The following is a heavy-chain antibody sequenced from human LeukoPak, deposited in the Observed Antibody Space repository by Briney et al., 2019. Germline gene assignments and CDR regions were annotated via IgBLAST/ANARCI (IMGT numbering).Heavy chain of an antibody. CDR3: ARVERDCSSTSCYVLGYYYYYGMDV. D-gene: IGHD2-2*01. V-gene: IGHV3-48*03. CDR1: GFTFSSYE. J-gene: IGHJ6*04. Sequence: GGSLRLSCAASGFTFSSYEMNWVRQAPGKGLEWVSYISRSGSTIYYADSVKGRFTISRDNAKNSLYLQMNSLRAEDTAVYYCARVERDCSSTSCYVLGYYYYYGMDVWGKGTTVTVSS. CDR2: ISRSGSTI.